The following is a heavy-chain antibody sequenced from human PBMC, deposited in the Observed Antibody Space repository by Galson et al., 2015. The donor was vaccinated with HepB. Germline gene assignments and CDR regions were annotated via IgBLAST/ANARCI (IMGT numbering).Heavy chain of an antibody. CDR3: TRAELMTTVTTAVEGNWFDP. J-gene: IGHJ5*02. Sequence: SLRLSCAASGFTFGDYAMSWFRQAPGKGLEWVGFIRSKAYGGTTEYAASVKGRFTISRDDSKSIAYLQMNSLKTEDTAVYYCTRAELMTTVTTAVEGNWFDPWGQGTLVTVSS. CDR1: GFTFGDYA. CDR2: IRSKAYGGTT. V-gene: IGHV3-49*03. D-gene: IGHD4-11*01.